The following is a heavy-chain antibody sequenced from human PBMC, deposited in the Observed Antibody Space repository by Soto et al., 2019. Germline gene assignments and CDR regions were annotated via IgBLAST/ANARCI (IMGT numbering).Heavy chain of an antibody. Sequence: QVTLKESGPVLVKPTETLTLTCTVSGFSLSNARMGVSWIRQSPGKALEWLAHIFSNDEKSYSTSLKSRLTISKDTSKSQVVLTMTNMDPVDTATYYCARMWDGGSLFDYWGQGTLVTVSS. CDR3: ARMWDGGSLFDY. J-gene: IGHJ4*02. CDR2: IFSNDEK. V-gene: IGHV2-26*01. D-gene: IGHD1-26*01. CDR1: GFSLSNARMG.